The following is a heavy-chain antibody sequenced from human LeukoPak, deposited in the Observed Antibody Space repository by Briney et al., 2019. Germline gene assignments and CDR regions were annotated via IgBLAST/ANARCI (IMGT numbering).Heavy chain of an antibody. V-gene: IGHV4-39*01. D-gene: IGHD2-15*01. CDR3: ARQGERASRCRYCSGGSCYNPFDY. CDR1: GGSISSSSYY. CDR2: IYYSGST. J-gene: IGHJ4*02. Sequence: SETLSLTCTVSGGSISSSSYYWGWIRQPPGKGLEWIGSIYYSGSTYYNPSLKSRVTRSVDTSKNQFSLKLSSVTAADTAVYYCARQGERASRCRYCSGGSCYNPFDYWGQGTLVTVSS.